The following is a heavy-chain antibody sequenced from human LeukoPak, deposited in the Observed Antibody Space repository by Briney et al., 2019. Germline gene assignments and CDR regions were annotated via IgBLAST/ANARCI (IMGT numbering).Heavy chain of an antibody. CDR2: IYSGGTT. CDR1: GLTVSGNY. CDR3: ASKLTTGY. V-gene: IGHV3-66*01. J-gene: IGHJ4*02. Sequence: GGSLRLSCVVSGLTVSGNYMSWVRQAPGKGREWVSVIYSGGTTNYADSVKGRFLVYRDNSKNTLYLQMNSLRAEDTAVYYCASKLTTGYWGQGTLVTVSS. D-gene: IGHD4-17*01.